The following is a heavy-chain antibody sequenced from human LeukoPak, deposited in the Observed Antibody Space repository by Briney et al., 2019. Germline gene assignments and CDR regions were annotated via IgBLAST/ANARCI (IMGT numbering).Heavy chain of an antibody. CDR3: VKDMNPGCADV. CDR2: IYWSSSGT. CDR1: GFNSEDHA. J-gene: IGHJ6*02. Sequence: PGGSLRLSCVVSGFNSEDHAMHWVRRAPGKGLEWVSGIYWSSSGTGYADSVKGRFTVSRDSAKNSLYLQMSSLRPEDTALYYCVKDMNPGCADVWGQGTTVTVSS. V-gene: IGHV3-9*02. D-gene: IGHD2-8*01.